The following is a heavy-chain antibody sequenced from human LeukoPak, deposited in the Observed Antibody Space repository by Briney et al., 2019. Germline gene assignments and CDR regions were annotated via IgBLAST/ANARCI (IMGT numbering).Heavy chain of an antibody. V-gene: IGHV4-4*07. J-gene: IGHJ6*03. CDR2: IYTSGST. CDR3: ARDPPNDYGDYNYYYYMDV. D-gene: IGHD4-17*01. Sequence: PSETLSLTCTVSGGSISSYYWSWIRQTAGKGLEWIGRIYTSGSTNYNPSLKGRVTMSVDTSKNQFSLKLSSVTAADTAVYYCARDPPNDYGDYNYYYYMDVWGKGTTVTVSS. CDR1: GGSISSYY.